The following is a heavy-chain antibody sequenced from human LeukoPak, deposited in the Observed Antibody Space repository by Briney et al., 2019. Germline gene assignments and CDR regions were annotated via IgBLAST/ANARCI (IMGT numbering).Heavy chain of an antibody. J-gene: IGHJ4*02. CDR1: GGSINSSSYY. CDR2: ISYSGST. V-gene: IGHV4-39*01. Sequence: SETLSLTCTVSGGSINSSSYYWGWIRQPPGKGLEWIGSISYSGSTYYHPSLKSRVTISVDTSRNQFSLNLSSVTAADTAVYYCARRRQQLVVDYWGQGTLVTVSS. CDR3: ARRRQQLVVDY. D-gene: IGHD6-13*01.